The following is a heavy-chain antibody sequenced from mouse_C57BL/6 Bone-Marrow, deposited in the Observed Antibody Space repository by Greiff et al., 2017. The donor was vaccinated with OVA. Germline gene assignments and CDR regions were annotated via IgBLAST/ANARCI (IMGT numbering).Heavy chain of an antibody. V-gene: IGHV1-69*01. D-gene: IGHD1-1*01. CDR3: ARHGSSYDWYFDV. Sequence: QVQLQQPGAELVMPGASVKLSCKASGYTFTSYWMHWVKQRPGQGLEWIGEIDPSDSYTNYNQKFKGKSTLTVDKSSSTAYMQLSSLTSEDSAVYDCARHGSSYDWYFDVWGTGTTVTVSS. CDR2: IDPSDSYT. J-gene: IGHJ1*03. CDR1: GYTFTSYW.